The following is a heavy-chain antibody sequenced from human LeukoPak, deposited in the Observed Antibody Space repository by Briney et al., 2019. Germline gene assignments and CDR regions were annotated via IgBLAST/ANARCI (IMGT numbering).Heavy chain of an antibody. V-gene: IGHV1-8*01. Sequence: ASVNVSCKASGYTFTSYDINWVRQATGQGLEWMGWMNPNSGNTGYAQKFQGRVTMTRNTSISTAYMELSSLRSEDTAVYYCASASACDSSGYCFDYWGQGTLVTVSS. D-gene: IGHD3-22*01. CDR2: MNPNSGNT. J-gene: IGHJ4*02. CDR3: ASASACDSSGYCFDY. CDR1: GYTFTSYD.